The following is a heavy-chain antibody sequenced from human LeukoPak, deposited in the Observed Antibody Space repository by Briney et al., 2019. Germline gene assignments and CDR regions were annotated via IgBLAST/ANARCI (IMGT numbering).Heavy chain of an antibody. Sequence: ASVKVSCKASGYTFTSYDINWVRQATGQGLEWTGWMNPNSGNTGYAQKFQGRVTMTRNTSISTAYMELSSLRSEDTAVYYCTRGGSLEYCSSTSCYSDVWGKGTTVTVSS. CDR2: MNPNSGNT. J-gene: IGHJ6*04. D-gene: IGHD2-2*01. CDR3: TRGGSLEYCSSTSCYSDV. CDR1: GYTFTSYD. V-gene: IGHV1-8*01.